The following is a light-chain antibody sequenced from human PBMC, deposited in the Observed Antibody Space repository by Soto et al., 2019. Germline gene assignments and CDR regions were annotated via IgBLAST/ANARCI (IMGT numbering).Light chain of an antibody. Sequence: DIQMTQSPSTLSASVGDRVTITCRASQSITNRLAWYQQKPGKAPKVLIYDASNLEYGVPSRFSGSGSGTDFTLIISSLQPEDFATYYCQQSYTTPPWTFGQGTKVDIK. V-gene: IGKV1-5*01. CDR3: QQSYTTPPWT. CDR1: QSITNR. CDR2: DAS. J-gene: IGKJ1*01.